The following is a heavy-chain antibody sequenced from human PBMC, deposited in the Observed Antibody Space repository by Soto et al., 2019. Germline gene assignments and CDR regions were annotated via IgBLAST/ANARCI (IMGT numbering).Heavy chain of an antibody. CDR2: ISGSGTST. D-gene: IGHD3-9*01. Sequence: EVQLLESGGGLVQPGGSLRLSCAASGFTFGRSAMSWVRQAPGKGLEWVSGISGSGTSTYYADFLKGRSSISRDNPRNMLYLEISSLTIEDTAIFYCVKEKHYDISAAHYGIAVWGQGITVTVSS. V-gene: IGHV3-23*01. CDR3: VKEKHYDISAAHYGIAV. CDR1: GFTFGRSA. J-gene: IGHJ6*02.